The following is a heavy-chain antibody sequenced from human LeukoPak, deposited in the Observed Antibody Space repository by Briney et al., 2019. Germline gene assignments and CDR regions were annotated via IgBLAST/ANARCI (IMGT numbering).Heavy chain of an antibody. J-gene: IGHJ4*02. CDR1: GYAFTNYY. CDR2: IKPSDGGT. V-gene: IGHV1-46*01. CDR3: AGRHPGGDYNYWTGFYFDH. Sequence: ASVKVSCKASGYAFTNYYLHWVRQAPGQGLEWVGIIKPSDGGTTYAQNFQGRVSMTRDTSTGTVYMELSSLRSQDTAVYFCAGRHPGGDYNYWTGFYFDHWGQGTLLSVSS. D-gene: IGHD4-17*01.